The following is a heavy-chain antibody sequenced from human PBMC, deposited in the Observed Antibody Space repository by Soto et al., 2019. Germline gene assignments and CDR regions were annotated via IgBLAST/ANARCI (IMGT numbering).Heavy chain of an antibody. J-gene: IGHJ5*02. CDR1: GGSISSSSYY. CDR2: IYYSGST. Sequence: SETLSLTCTVSGGSISSSSYYWGWIRQPPGKGLEWIGSIYYSGSTYYNPSLKSRVTISLDTSKKQFSLKLSSVTAADTAVYYCASNGYDYPNWFDPWGQGTLVTVSS. D-gene: IGHD3-22*01. V-gene: IGHV4-39*07. CDR3: ASNGYDYPNWFDP.